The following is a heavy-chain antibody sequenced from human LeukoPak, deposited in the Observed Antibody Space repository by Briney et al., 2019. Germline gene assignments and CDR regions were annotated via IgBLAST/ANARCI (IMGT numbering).Heavy chain of an antibody. CDR2: VNHSGST. D-gene: IGHD6-19*01. CDR1: GGSFSGYY. Sequence: SETLSLTCAVYGGSFSGYYWSWIRQPPGKGLEWIGEVNHSGSTNYNPSLKSRVTISVDTSKNQFSLKLSSVTAADTAVYYCARGRRWLVPGFDYWGQGTLVTVSS. CDR3: ARGRRWLVPGFDY. V-gene: IGHV4-34*01. J-gene: IGHJ4*02.